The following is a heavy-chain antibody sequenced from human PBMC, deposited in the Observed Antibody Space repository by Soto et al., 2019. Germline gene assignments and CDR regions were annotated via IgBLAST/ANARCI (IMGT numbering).Heavy chain of an antibody. CDR3: AREGSYYDFWSGPRHYFDY. V-gene: IGHV6-1*01. CDR1: GDSVSSNSAA. Sequence: PSQTLSLTCAISGDSVSSNSAAWNWIRQSPSRGLEWLGRTYYRSKWYNDYAVSVKSRITINPDTSKNQFSLQLNSVTPEDTAVYYCAREGSYYDFWSGPRHYFDYWGQGTLVTVPS. CDR2: TYYRSKWYN. J-gene: IGHJ4*02. D-gene: IGHD3-3*01.